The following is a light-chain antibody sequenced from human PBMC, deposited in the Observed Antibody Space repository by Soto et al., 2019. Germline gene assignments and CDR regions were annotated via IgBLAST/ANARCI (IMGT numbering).Light chain of an antibody. CDR1: QSLVDSDGNTY. CDR2: KVS. J-gene: IGKJ1*01. Sequence: DVVVTQSPLALPVTLGQPAAISCRSTQSLVDSDGNTYLTGLQQRPGQSPRRLIYKVSNRDSGVPERVSGSGSGTDFTLKISGVEAEDVGVYYCLQGTHWPWTLGQGTQVELK. V-gene: IGKV2-30*01. CDR3: LQGTHWPWT.